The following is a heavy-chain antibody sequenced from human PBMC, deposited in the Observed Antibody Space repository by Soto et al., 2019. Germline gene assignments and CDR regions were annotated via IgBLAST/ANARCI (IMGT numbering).Heavy chain of an antibody. V-gene: IGHV3-7*01. CDR1: GFTFSSFW. Sequence: GGSLRLSCAASGFTFSSFWMSWVRQAPGTGLEWLANIKPDGSEKYYMDSVMGRFTISRDNAKNSLYLQMNSLRAEDTAVYYCARDQGYCGDDCYSAAFDIWGQGTMVTGSS. J-gene: IGHJ3*02. CDR2: IKPDGSEK. CDR3: ARDQGYCGDDCYSAAFDI. D-gene: IGHD2-21*01.